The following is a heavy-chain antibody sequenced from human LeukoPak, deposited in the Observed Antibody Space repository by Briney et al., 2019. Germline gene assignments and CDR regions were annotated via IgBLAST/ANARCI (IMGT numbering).Heavy chain of an antibody. CDR3: ARNKLPSSGWYGTYYYGMDV. CDR1: GGSISSYY. Sequence: SETLSLTCTVSGGSISSYYWSWIRQPAGKGLEWIGRIYTSGSTNYNPSLKSRVTMSVDTSKNQFSLKLSSVTAADTAVYYCARNKLPSSGWYGTYYYGMDVWGQGTTVTVSS. J-gene: IGHJ6*02. CDR2: IYTSGST. D-gene: IGHD6-19*01. V-gene: IGHV4-4*07.